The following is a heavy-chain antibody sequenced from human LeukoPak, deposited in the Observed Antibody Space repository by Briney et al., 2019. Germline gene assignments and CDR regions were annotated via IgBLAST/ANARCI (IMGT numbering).Heavy chain of an antibody. V-gene: IGHV3-11*01. Sequence: GGSLRLSCTASGFTFGDYAMSWVRQAPGKGLEWVSYISSSGSTIYYADSVKGRFTISRDSAKNSLYLQMNSLRAEDTAVYYCARRAVAGYYFDYWGQGTLVTVSS. CDR1: GFTFGDYA. D-gene: IGHD6-19*01. J-gene: IGHJ4*02. CDR2: ISSSGSTI. CDR3: ARRAVAGYYFDY.